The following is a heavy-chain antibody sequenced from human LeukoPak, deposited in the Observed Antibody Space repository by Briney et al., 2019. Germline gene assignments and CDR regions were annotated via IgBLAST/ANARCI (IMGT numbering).Heavy chain of an antibody. J-gene: IGHJ6*04. Sequence: GGSLRLSCAASGFTFDDYGMSWVREAPGKGLEWVSSISSSSSYIYYADSVKGRFTISRDNAKNSLYLQMNSLRAEDMAVYYCARDPGGYSSGGELDVWGKGTTVTVSS. CDR1: GFTFDDYG. CDR2: ISSSSSYI. CDR3: ARDPGGYSSGGELDV. V-gene: IGHV3-21*01. D-gene: IGHD6-19*01.